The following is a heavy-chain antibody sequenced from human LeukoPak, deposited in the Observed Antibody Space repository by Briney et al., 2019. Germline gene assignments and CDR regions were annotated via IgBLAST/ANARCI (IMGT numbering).Heavy chain of an antibody. V-gene: IGHV3-23*01. Sequence: GGSLRLSCAASGFTFSSYAMSWVRQAPGKGLEWVSAISGSGGSTYYADYVKGRFTISRDNSKNTLYLQMNSLRAEDTAVYYCAKARTNYYYYYGMDVWGKGTTVTVSS. J-gene: IGHJ6*04. CDR1: GFTFSSYA. CDR2: ISGSGGST. CDR3: AKARTNYYYYYGMDV.